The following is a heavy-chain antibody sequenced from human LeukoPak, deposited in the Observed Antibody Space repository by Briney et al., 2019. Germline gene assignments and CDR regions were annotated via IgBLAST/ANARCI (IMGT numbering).Heavy chain of an antibody. Sequence: SETLSLTCAVYGGSFSGYHWSWIRQPPGKGLEWIGEINHSGSTNYNPSLKSRVTISVDTSKNQFSLKLSSVTAADTAVYYCARAPGWFDPWGQGTLVTVSS. CDR2: INHSGST. CDR3: ARAPGWFDP. CDR1: GGSFSGYH. J-gene: IGHJ5*02. V-gene: IGHV4-34*01.